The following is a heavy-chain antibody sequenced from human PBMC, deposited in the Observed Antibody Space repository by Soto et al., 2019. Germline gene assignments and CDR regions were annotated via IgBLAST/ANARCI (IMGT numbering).Heavy chain of an antibody. D-gene: IGHD3-16*02. CDR1: GYTFTSYG. CDR3: ARDALPLSRYSQDFQH. Sequence: QVQLVQSGAEVKKPGASVKFSCKASGYTFTSYGISWVRQAPGQGLEWMGWISAYNGSTNYAQKLQGRVTMTTDTSTSTAYMELRSLRSDDTAVYYCARDALPLSRYSQDFQHWGQGTLVTVSS. V-gene: IGHV1-18*01. CDR2: ISAYNGST. J-gene: IGHJ1*01.